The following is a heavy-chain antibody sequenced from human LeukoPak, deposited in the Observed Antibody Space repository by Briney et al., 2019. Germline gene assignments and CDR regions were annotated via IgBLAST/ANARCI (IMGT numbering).Heavy chain of an antibody. V-gene: IGHV1-69*05. CDR3: ARGKYDSSGYNWFDP. J-gene: IGHJ5*02. D-gene: IGHD3-22*01. Sequence: SVKVSCKASGGTFSSYAISWVRQAPGQGLEWMGGIIPIFGTANYAQKFQGRVTITTDESTSTAYMELSRLRTEDTAVYYCARGKYDSSGYNWFDPWGQGTLVTVSS. CDR1: GGTFSSYA. CDR2: IIPIFGTA.